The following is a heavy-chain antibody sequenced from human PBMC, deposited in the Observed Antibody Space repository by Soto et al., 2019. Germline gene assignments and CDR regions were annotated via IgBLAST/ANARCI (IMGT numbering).Heavy chain of an antibody. J-gene: IGHJ4*02. CDR2: IAYTGIT. V-gene: IGHV4-59*01. Sequence: QVHLQESGPGLLKPSETLSLTCGVSGGPIRSYYWSWVRQAPGKGLEWIAYIAYTGITGYNPALRSRVIISGDTSKNLFSLKMTSVTAADTAVYYCAREGFSGYEALDYWGQGILVTVSS. CDR3: AREGFSGYEALDY. D-gene: IGHD5-12*01. CDR1: GGPIRSYY.